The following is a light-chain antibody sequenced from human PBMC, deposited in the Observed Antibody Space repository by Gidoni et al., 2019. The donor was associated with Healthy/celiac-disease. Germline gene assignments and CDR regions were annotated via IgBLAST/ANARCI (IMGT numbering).Light chain of an antibody. CDR1: QSTSSY. CDR3: QQSYRTPFT. J-gene: IGKJ4*01. V-gene: IGKV1-39*01. CDR2: AAS. Sequence: DIQMTQSPSSLSASVGDRVTITCRASQSTSSYLNWYQQKPGKDPKLLIYAASSLQSGVPSRFRGSGSGTDFTLPISSLQPEDFATYYCQQSYRTPFTFGGGTKVEIK.